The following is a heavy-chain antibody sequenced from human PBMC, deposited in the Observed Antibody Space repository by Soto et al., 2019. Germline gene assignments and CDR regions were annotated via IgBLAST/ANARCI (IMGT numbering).Heavy chain of an antibody. J-gene: IGHJ5*02. CDR3: ARGDRYSGSFSDYFDP. Sequence: PSETLSLTCIVSGASISTGGYSWSWIRQPPGKGPEWIGYIYESGRTYYKPSLKSRASISMDKSRIQFSVRLTSVTAADTAVYFCARGDRYSGSFSDYFDPWGQGTLVTVS. CDR2: IYESGRT. CDR1: GASISTGGYS. V-gene: IGHV4-30-2*01. D-gene: IGHD1-26*01.